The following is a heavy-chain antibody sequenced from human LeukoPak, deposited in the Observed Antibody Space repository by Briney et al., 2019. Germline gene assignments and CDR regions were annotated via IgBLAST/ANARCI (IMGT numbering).Heavy chain of an antibody. Sequence: PGGSLRLSCAASGFTFSSYAMHWVRQAPGKGLEWVAVISYDGSNKYYADSVKGRFTISRDNSKNTLYLQMNSLGAEDTAVYYCARDQGGILRDYWGQGTLVTVSS. V-gene: IGHV3-30-3*01. CDR2: ISYDGSNK. CDR1: GFTFSSYA. J-gene: IGHJ4*02. D-gene: IGHD1-26*01. CDR3: ARDQGGILRDY.